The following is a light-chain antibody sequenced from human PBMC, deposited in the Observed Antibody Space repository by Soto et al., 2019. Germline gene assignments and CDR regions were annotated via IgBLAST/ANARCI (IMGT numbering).Light chain of an antibody. Sequence: QSVLTQPASVSDSPGQSITISCTETSSDVGGSNFVSWYQQHPGKPPKLIIYDVAKRPSGVSNRFSGSKSGSTASLIISRLQTEDEADYYCVSYTSSTTYVFGTGTKVTVL. CDR1: SSDVGGSNF. CDR3: VSYTSSTTYV. CDR2: DVA. V-gene: IGLV2-14*03. J-gene: IGLJ1*01.